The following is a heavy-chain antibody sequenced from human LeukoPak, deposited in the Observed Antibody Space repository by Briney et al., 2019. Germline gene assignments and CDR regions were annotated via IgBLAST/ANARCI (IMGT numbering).Heavy chain of an antibody. CDR3: ARELVGATGWFDP. J-gene: IGHJ5*02. D-gene: IGHD1-26*01. V-gene: IGHV4-39*02. Sequence: PSETLSLTCTVSGGSISSGSFYWAWIRQPPGKGLEWLGSIYYSGSTLYNPSLKSRVTISLDTSKNQFSLKLSSVTAADTAVYYCARELVGATGWFDPWGQGTLVTVSS. CDR1: GGSISSGSFY. CDR2: IYYSGST.